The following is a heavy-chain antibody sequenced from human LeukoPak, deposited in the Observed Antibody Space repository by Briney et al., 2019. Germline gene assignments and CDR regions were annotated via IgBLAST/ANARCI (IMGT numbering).Heavy chain of an antibody. Sequence: GGSLRLSCAASGFTFSGSAMHWVRQASGKGLEWVGRIRSKANSYATAYAASVKGRFTISRDDSKNTAYLQMNSLKTEDTAVYYCTRQIAAAGHFDYWGRGTLVTVSS. D-gene: IGHD6-13*01. J-gene: IGHJ4*02. CDR1: GFTFSGSA. CDR2: IRSKANSYAT. CDR3: TRQIAAAGHFDY. V-gene: IGHV3-73*01.